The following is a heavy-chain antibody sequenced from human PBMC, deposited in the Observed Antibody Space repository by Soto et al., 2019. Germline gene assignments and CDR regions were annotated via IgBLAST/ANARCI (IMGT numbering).Heavy chain of an antibody. Sequence: QVPLVQSGAEVKKPGASVKVSCKASGYTFTSYGISWVRQAPGQGLEWMGGISAYNGNTNYAQKLQGRVTMTTDTATSTAYMELRSLRSDDTAVYYCARDDFWSGYYTENYGMDVWGQGTTVTVSS. D-gene: IGHD3-3*01. CDR1: GYTFTSYG. V-gene: IGHV1-18*01. CDR2: ISAYNGNT. CDR3: ARDDFWSGYYTENYGMDV. J-gene: IGHJ6*02.